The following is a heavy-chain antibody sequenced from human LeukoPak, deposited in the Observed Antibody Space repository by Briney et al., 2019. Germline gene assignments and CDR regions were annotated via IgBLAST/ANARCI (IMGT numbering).Heavy chain of an antibody. Sequence: ASVKVSCKASGYTFTSYYMHWVRQAPGQGLEWMGIINPSGGSTSYAQKFQGRVTMTRDTSTSTVCMELSSLRSEDTAVYYCARESCSGGSCYSLDYWGQGTLVTVSS. D-gene: IGHD2-15*01. V-gene: IGHV1-46*01. CDR3: ARESCSGGSCYSLDY. J-gene: IGHJ4*02. CDR2: INPSGGST. CDR1: GYTFTSYY.